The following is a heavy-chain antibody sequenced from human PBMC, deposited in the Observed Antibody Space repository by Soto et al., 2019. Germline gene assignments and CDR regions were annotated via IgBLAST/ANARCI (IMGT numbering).Heavy chain of an antibody. CDR1: GFTFNNAW. D-gene: IGHD6-13*01. CDR2: IKSHTDGGTT. J-gene: IGHJ4*02. Sequence: EVQLVESGGGLVKPGGSLRVSCAASGFTFNNAWMNWVRQTPGKGLEWVGRIKSHTDGGTTEYAAPVKGRFTISRDDAKNTLYLQMHSPKSEDSAVYYWTTDLSSSWSPSALDSWCQGTRVTVSS. CDR3: TTDLSSSWSPSALDS. V-gene: IGHV3-15*07.